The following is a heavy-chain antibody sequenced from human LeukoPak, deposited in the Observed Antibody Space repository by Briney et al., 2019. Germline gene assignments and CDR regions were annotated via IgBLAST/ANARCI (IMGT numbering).Heavy chain of an antibody. Sequence: ASVKACCMASGYTFTSYYMHWVRQAPGQGFEWMGIINPSGGTTSYAQKFQGRVTMTRDTSTSTLYMELSSLRSEDTAVYYCASPLRGGGGDAFDIWGEGTLASVSS. CDR2: INPSGGTT. V-gene: IGHV1-46*01. CDR3: ASPLRGGGGDAFDI. D-gene: IGHD3-16*01. J-gene: IGHJ3*02. CDR1: GYTFTSYY.